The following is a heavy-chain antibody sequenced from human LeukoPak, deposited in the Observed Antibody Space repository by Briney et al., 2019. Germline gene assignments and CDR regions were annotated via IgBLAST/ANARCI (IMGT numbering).Heavy chain of an antibody. CDR3: ARVSGSYPWYDY. CDR2: IRYDGSNK. J-gene: IGHJ4*02. D-gene: IGHD1-26*01. CDR1: GFTFSSYG. Sequence: GGSLRLSCAASGFTFSSYGMHWVRQAPGKGLEWVAFIRYDGSNKYYADSVKGRFTISRDNSKNTLYLQMGSLRAEDMAVYYCARVSGSYPWYDYWGQGTLVTVSS. V-gene: IGHV3-30*02.